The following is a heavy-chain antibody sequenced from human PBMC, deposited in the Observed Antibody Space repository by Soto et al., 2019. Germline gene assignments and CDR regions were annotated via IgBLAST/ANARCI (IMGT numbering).Heavy chain of an antibody. V-gene: IGHV4-61*01. J-gene: IGHJ5*02. D-gene: IGHD1-26*01. CDR1: VDSVISDRYF. CDR3: ARIVVGATVDL. CDR2: ISYTGDT. Sequence: SETLSLTCSVSVDSVISDRYFWTWIRQPPGKGLEWIAYISYTGDTNYNPSLKSRVTISVDTSRNQFSLTLTSVTAADTAVYFCARIVVGATVDLWGQGSLVTVPS.